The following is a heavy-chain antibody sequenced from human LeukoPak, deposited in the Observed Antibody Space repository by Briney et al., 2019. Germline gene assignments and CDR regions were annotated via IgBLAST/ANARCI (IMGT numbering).Heavy chain of an antibody. CDR3: ASWYSSGWSLEY. CDR2: INHSGST. D-gene: IGHD6-19*01. V-gene: IGHV4-34*01. CDR1: GGSFSGYY. Sequence: PSETLSLTCAVHGGSFSGYYWSWIRQPPGKGLEWIGEINHSGSTNYNPSLKSRVTISVDTSKNQFSLKLSSVTAADTAVYYCASWYSSGWSLEYWGQGTLVTVSS. J-gene: IGHJ4*02.